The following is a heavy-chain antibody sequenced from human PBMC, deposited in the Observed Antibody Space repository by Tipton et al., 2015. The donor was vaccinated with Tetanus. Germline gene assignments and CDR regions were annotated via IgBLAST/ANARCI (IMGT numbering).Heavy chain of an antibody. CDR2: INYTGDR. Sequence: TLSLTCKVSGGSFSAYYWSWIRQSPGKELEWIGEINYTGDRRFNPSLQSRATLSVDTSKRQFSLTLSSSTAADSAVYYCALSLVRWFDPWGPGILVTVSS. V-gene: IGHV4-34*07. J-gene: IGHJ5*02. CDR1: GGSFSAYY. CDR3: ALSLVRWFDP.